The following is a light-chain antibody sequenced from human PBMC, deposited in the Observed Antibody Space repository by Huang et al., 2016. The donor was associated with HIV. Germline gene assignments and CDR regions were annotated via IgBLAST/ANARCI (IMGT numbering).Light chain of an antibody. J-gene: IGKJ1*01. CDR3: QQYGSSPWT. CDR2: GAS. Sequence: EIVLTQSPGTRSLSPGERATLSCRASQSVSSSYLAGYQQKPGQAPRLLIYGASSRATGIPDRFSGSGYGTDFTLTISRLEPEDFAVYYCQQYGSSPWTFGQGTKVEIK. V-gene: IGKV3-20*01. CDR1: QSVSSSY.